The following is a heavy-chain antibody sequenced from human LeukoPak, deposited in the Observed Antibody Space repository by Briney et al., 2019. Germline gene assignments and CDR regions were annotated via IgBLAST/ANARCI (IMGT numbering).Heavy chain of an antibody. CDR1: GGTFSSYA. V-gene: IGHV1-69*04. CDR3: ARACLHRGAFDI. D-gene: IGHD3-16*01. J-gene: IGHJ3*02. Sequence: SVKVSCKASGGTFSSYAISWVRQAPGQGLEWMGRIIPILGTANYAQKFQGRVTITADKSTSTAYMELSSLRSEDTAVYYCARACLHRGAFDIWGQGTMVTLSS. CDR2: IIPILGTA.